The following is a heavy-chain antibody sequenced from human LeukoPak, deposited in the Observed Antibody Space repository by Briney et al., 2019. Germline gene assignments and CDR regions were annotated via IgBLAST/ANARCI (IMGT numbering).Heavy chain of an antibody. J-gene: IGHJ4*02. CDR2: ISIDGGRT. V-gene: IGHV3-23*01. D-gene: IGHD6-13*01. CDR1: GFTFSSYA. CDR3: VRVVTTGSGWYHFDN. Sequence: PGGSLRLSCAASGFTFSSYAMSWVRQAPGKGPEWVSTISIDGGRTYYADSVKGRFTVSRDTSKNTLYLQMNSLKTEDTAVYYCVRVVTTGSGWYHFDNWGLGTLVTVSS.